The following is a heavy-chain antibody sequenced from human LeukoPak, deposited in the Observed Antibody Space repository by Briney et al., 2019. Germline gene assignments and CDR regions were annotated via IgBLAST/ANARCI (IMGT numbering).Heavy chain of an antibody. CDR3: ARDYYDGSSYFHFDN. D-gene: IGHD3-22*01. V-gene: IGHV2-70*04. CDR2: IDWDDDK. CDR1: GFSLSNTGMR. Sequence: SGPALVKPTQSLTLTCSFSGFSLSNTGMRVNWIRQPPGKALEWLARIDWDDDKFYRPSLRTRLTISKDASKNQVVLTLTNMDPEDTATYYCARDYYDGSSYFHFDNWGQGTLVAVSS. J-gene: IGHJ4*02.